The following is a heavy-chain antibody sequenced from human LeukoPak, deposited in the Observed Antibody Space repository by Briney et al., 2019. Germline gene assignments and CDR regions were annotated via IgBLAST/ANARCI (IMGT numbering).Heavy chain of an antibody. CDR2: IRWNSASV. CDR3: AKDYGYSSSWYDH. CDR1: GFTFDDYG. J-gene: IGHJ5*02. V-gene: IGHV3-9*01. Sequence: GRSLRLSCEASGFTFDDYGMHWVRQAPGKGLEWVSTIRWNSASVGYVDSVKGRFTISRDNAKKTLYLQMNSLRPEDTALYYCAKDYGYSSSWYDHWGQGTLVTVSS. D-gene: IGHD6-13*01.